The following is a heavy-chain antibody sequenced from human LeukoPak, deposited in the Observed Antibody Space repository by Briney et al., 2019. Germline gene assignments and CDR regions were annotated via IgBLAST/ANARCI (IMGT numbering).Heavy chain of an antibody. V-gene: IGHV3-23*01. D-gene: IGHD5-18*01. CDR1: GFTFRSYA. J-gene: IGHJ6*02. CDR2: ISGSVGST. Sequence: GGSLRLSCAASGFTFRSYAMSGVRQAAGKGLEWVSAISGSVGSTSYADSVKCRFTISIDNSKTTLYLQMTSLRAEDTAVYYCAKFNSPLIGYYYYGMDVWGQGTTVTVSS. CDR3: AKFNSPLIGYYYYGMDV.